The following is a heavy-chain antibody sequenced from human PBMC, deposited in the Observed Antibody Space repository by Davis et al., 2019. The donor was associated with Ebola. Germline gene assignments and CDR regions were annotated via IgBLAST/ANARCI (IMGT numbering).Heavy chain of an antibody. CDR1: GFTFSSFG. Sequence: GESLKISCAASGFTFSSFGMHWVRQAPGKGLVWLALIWYDGSNEYYADSVKGRFTISRDNAKNSLFLQMSSLRAEDTAMYYCARDGLPAALNFWGQGTLVTVSS. CDR2: IWYDGSNE. CDR3: ARDGLPAALNF. V-gene: IGHV3-33*01. D-gene: IGHD2-2*01. J-gene: IGHJ4*02.